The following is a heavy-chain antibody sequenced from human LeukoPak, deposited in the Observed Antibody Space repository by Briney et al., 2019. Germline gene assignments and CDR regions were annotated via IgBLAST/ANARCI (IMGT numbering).Heavy chain of an antibody. CDR3: ARDPYYYGSGRPDWYFDL. J-gene: IGHJ2*01. CDR2: IIPSGHTT. V-gene: IGHV3-48*04. Sequence: GGSLRLSCVASGFTFSSHGMNWVRQAPGKGLEWVSGIIPSGHTTYYADSVKGRFTISRDNAKNSLYLQMNSLRAEDTAVYYCARDPYYYGSGRPDWYFDLWGRGTLVTVSS. CDR1: GFTFSSHG. D-gene: IGHD3-10*01.